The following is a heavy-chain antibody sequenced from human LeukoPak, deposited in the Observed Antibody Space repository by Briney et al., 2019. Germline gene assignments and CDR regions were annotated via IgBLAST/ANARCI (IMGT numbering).Heavy chain of an antibody. CDR1: GFTFDTYD. D-gene: IGHD2-2*01. CDR2: IQYDGRNK. V-gene: IGHV3-30*02. J-gene: IGHJ4*02. Sequence: PRGSLRLSCAASGFTFDTYDIHWVRQAPGKGLEWVAFIQYDGRNKYYADSVKGRFTISRDTSKNTLYLQMNSLRAEDTALYYCAKLPATTSPFDYWGQGTLVTVSS. CDR3: AKLPATTSPFDY.